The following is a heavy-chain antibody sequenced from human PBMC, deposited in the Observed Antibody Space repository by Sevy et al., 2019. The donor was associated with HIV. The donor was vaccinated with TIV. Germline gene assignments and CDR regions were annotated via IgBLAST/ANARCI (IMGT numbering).Heavy chain of an antibody. Sequence: GESLKISCEGSGYTFSSDWIAWVRQMPGKGLEWMGIIYPGDSDTRYSPSFQGQVIISADKSINTAYLQLISLKASDTAIYYCARSPGVYGLRLAPWGQGTPVTVSS. CDR3: ARSPGVYGLRLAP. J-gene: IGHJ5*02. CDR1: GYTFSSDW. D-gene: IGHD2-8*01. V-gene: IGHV5-51*01. CDR2: IYPGDSDT.